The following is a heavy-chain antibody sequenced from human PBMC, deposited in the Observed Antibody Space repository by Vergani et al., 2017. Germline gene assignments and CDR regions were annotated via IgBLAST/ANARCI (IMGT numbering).Heavy chain of an antibody. CDR2: INPNSGGT. D-gene: IGHD6-13*01. V-gene: IGHV1-2*02. CDR1: GYPFTGYY. J-gene: IGHJ3*02. CDR3: AGEVGAAAGTRIRAFDI. Sequence: QVQLVQSGAEVKKPGASVKVSCKASGYPFTGYYMHWVRQAPGQGLEWMGWINPNSGGTNYAQKFQGRVTMTRDTSISTAYIELSRLRSDDTAVDYCAGEVGAAAGTRIRAFDIWGQGTMVTVSS.